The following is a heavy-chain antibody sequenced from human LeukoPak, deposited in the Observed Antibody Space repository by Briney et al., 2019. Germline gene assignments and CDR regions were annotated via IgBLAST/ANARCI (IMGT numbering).Heavy chain of an antibody. Sequence: GGSLRLSCAASGFTFSSYGMHWVRQAPGKGLEWVAVISYDGSNKYYADSVKGRFTISRDNSKSTLYLQMNSLRAEDTAVYYCARWFGDRRLDYWGQGTLVTVSS. D-gene: IGHD3-10*01. CDR1: GFTFSSYG. CDR2: ISYDGSNK. CDR3: ARWFGDRRLDY. V-gene: IGHV3-30*03. J-gene: IGHJ4*02.